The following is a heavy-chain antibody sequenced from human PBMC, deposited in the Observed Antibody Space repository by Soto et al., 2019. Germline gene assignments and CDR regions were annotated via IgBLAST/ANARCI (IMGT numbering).Heavy chain of an antibody. CDR3: VRAAGYSGNDYVYYYGMDV. CDR2: VWYDGGNK. V-gene: IGHV3-33*01. CDR1: GFTFSSYG. J-gene: IGHJ6*02. Sequence: QVQLVESGGGVVQPGRSLRLSCAASGFTFSSYGMHWVRQAPGKGLEWVALVWYDGGNKYYADSVKGRFTISRDNSKNTLYLRMNRLRDEDTAVYYCVRAAGYSGNDYVYYYGMDVWGQGTTVTVSS. D-gene: IGHD5-12*01.